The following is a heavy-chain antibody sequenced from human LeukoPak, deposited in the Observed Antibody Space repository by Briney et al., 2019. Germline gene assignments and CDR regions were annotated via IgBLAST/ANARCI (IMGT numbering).Heavy chain of an antibody. V-gene: IGHV3-30*18. CDR1: GFTFSSYG. D-gene: IGHD6-13*01. CDR3: AKILHGAAAGTGPDY. J-gene: IGHJ4*02. CDR2: ISYDGSNK. Sequence: GRSLRLSCAASGFTFSSYGMHWVRQAPGKGLEWVAVISYDGSNKYYADSVKGRFTISRDNFKNTVYLQMNSLRGEDTAVYYCAKILHGAAAGTGPDYWGQGTLVTFSS.